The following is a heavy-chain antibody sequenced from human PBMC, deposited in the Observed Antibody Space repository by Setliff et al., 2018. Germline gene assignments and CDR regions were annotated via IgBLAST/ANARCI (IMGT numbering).Heavy chain of an antibody. D-gene: IGHD5-18*01. CDR1: GGSISSGSYY. CDR3: ASSFGYSYGGYYHYGMDV. Sequence: PSETLSLTCTVSGGSISSGSYYWSWIRQPAGKGLEWIGHIYTSGSTNYNPSLKSRVTISVDTSKNQFSLKLSFVTAADTAVYHCASSFGYSYGGYYHYGMDVWGQGTTVTVSS. J-gene: IGHJ6*02. V-gene: IGHV4-61*09. CDR2: IYTSGST.